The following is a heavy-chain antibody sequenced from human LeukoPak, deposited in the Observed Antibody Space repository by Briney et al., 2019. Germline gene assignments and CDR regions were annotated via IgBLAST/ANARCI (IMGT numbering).Heavy chain of an antibody. D-gene: IGHD4-23*01. CDR3: ARDYGGNSEHFDY. CDR1: GYTFTSYG. CDR2: ISAYNGNT. Sequence: ASVKVSCKASGYTFTSYGISWVRQAPGQGLEWMGWISAYNGNTNYAQKLQGRVTMTTDTSTSTAYTELKSLRSDDTAVYYCARDYGGNSEHFDYWGQGTLVTVSS. J-gene: IGHJ4*02. V-gene: IGHV1-18*01.